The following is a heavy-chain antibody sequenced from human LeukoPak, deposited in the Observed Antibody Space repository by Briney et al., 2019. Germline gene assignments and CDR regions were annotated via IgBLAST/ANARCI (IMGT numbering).Heavy chain of an antibody. CDR1: GGSISSSSYY. CDR2: IYYSGST. Sequence: SETLSLTCTVSGGSISSSSYYWGWIRQPPGKGLEWIGSIYYSGSTYYNPSLKSRVTLSVDTSKNQFSLKLSSVTAADTAVYYCARGVPLRFLEWLLFALGGFPQAPPPMFDPWGQGTLVTVSS. CDR3: ARGVPLRFLEWLLFALGGFPQAPPPMFDP. J-gene: IGHJ5*02. V-gene: IGHV4-39*07. D-gene: IGHD3-3*01.